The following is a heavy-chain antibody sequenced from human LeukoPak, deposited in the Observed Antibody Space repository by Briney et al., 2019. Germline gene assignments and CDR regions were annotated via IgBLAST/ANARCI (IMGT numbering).Heavy chain of an antibody. CDR1: GFTFSSYS. V-gene: IGHV3-21*01. D-gene: IGHD3-10*01. Sequence: GGSLRLSCAASGFTFSSYSMNWVRQAPGKGLEWVSSISSSSSYIYYADSVKGRFTISRDNAKNSLYLQMNSLRAEDTAVYYCARVEMSGSYPFDYWGQGTLVTVSS. CDR2: ISSSSSYI. CDR3: ARVEMSGSYPFDY. J-gene: IGHJ4*02.